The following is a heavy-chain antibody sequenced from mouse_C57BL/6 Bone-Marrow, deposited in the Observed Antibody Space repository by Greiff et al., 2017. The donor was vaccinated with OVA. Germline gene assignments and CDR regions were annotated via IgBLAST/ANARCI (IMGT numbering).Heavy chain of an antibody. V-gene: IGHV1-5*01. CDR3: TRFITTVVAFDY. CDR1: GYTFTSYW. Sequence: VQLQQSGPVLARPGASVKMSCKTSGYTFTSYWMHWVKQRPGQGLEWIGAIYPGNSDTSYNQKFKGKAKLTAVTSASTAYMELSSLTNEDSAVYYCTRFITTVVAFDYWGQGTTLTVSS. CDR2: IYPGNSDT. D-gene: IGHD1-1*01. J-gene: IGHJ2*01.